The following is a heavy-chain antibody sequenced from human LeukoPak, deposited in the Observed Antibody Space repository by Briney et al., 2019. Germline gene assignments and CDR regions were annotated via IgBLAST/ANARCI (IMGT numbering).Heavy chain of an antibody. D-gene: IGHD6-19*01. CDR1: GYTFTTYD. J-gene: IGHJ2*01. V-gene: IGHV1-18*01. CDR3: ARGRGQWLARGTNWYFDL. CDR2: ISAYNGNT. Sequence: GASVKVSCKASGYTFTTYDINWVRQAPGQGLEWMGWISAYNGNTNYAQKLQGRVTMTRNTSISTAYMELSSLRSEDTAVYYCARGRGQWLARGTNWYFDLWGRGTLVTVSS.